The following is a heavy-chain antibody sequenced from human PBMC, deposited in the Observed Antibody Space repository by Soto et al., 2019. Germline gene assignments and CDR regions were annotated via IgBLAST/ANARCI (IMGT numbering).Heavy chain of an antibody. CDR1: GYSFTSYW. J-gene: IGHJ4*02. Sequence: PGESLKISCKGSGYSFTSYWIGWVRQMPGKGLEWMGIIYPGDSDTRYSPSLQGQVTISADKSISTAYLQWSSLKASDTAMYYCARHDSSGYSPRGLDYWGQGTLDTGSS. D-gene: IGHD3-22*01. V-gene: IGHV5-51*01. CDR3: ARHDSSGYSPRGLDY. CDR2: IYPGDSDT.